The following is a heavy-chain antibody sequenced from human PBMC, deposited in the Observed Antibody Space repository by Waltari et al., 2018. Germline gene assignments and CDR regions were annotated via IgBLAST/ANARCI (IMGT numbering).Heavy chain of an antibody. CDR2: ISGSGGST. J-gene: IGHJ6*02. V-gene: IGHV3-23*01. D-gene: IGHD4-17*01. CDR3: AKEDDYGDYDYYYYYGMDV. CDR1: GFTFSSYA. Sequence: EVQLLESGGGLVQPGGSLRLSCAASGFTFSSYAMSWVRQAPGKGREWVSAISGSGGSTYYADSVKGRFTISRDNSKNTLYLQMNSLRAEDTAVYYCAKEDDYGDYDYYYYYGMDVWGQGTTVTVSS.